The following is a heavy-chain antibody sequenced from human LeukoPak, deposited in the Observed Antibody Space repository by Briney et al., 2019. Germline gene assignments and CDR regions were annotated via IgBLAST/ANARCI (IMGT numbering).Heavy chain of an antibody. CDR3: ARLDYYYYYMDV. Sequence: SETLSLTCAVYGGSFSGYYWSWIRQPPGKGLEWIGEINHSGSTNYNPSLKSRVTISVDTSKNQFSLKLSSVTAADTAVYYCARLDYYYYYMDVWGKGTTVTVSS. CDR2: INHSGST. CDR1: GGSFSGYY. J-gene: IGHJ6*03. V-gene: IGHV4-34*01.